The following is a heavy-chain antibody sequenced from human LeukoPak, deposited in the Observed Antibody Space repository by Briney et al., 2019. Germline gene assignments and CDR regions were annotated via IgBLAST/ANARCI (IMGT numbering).Heavy chain of an antibody. D-gene: IGHD6-6*01. CDR1: GFTFSSYW. CDR3: ARELGSYSSSSQGDY. J-gene: IGHJ4*02. V-gene: IGHV3-7*01. Sequence: GGSLRLSCAASGFTFSSYWMSWVRQAPGKGLEWVANIQQDGSEKYFVDSVKGRFTISRDNAKNSLYLQMNSLRAEDTAVYYCARELGSYSSSSQGDYWGQGTLVTVSS. CDR2: IQQDGSEK.